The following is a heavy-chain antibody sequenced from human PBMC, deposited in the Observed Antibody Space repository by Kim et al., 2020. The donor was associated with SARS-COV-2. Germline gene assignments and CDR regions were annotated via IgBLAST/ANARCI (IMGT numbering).Heavy chain of an antibody. Sequence: SGPTLVNPTQTLTLTCTFSGFSLSTSGVGVGWIRQPPGKALEWLALIYWNDDKRYSPSLKSRLTITKDTSKNQVVLTMTNMDPVDTATYYCAHTSYDFWSGYPFDYWGQGTLVTVSS. V-gene: IGHV2-5*01. J-gene: IGHJ4*02. CDR2: IYWNDDK. CDR1: GFSLSTSGVG. D-gene: IGHD3-3*01. CDR3: AHTSYDFWSGYPFDY.